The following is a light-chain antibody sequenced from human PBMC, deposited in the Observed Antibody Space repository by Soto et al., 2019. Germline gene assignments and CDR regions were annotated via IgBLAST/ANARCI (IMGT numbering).Light chain of an antibody. V-gene: IGKV1-39*01. Sequence: DIQMTQSPSSLSASVGDRVTITCRASQSIRSYLNWYQQKPGKAPNLLIYAASSLQSGVPSRFSGSGSGTDFTLTISSLQPEDFATYYCQQSYSTPLYTFGQGTKLEIK. CDR3: QQSYSTPLYT. CDR1: QSIRSY. J-gene: IGKJ2*01. CDR2: AAS.